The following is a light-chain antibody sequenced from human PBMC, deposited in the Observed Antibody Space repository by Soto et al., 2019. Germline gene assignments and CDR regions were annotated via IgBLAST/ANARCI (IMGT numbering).Light chain of an antibody. Sequence: QSVLTQPASVSGSPGQSITISCTGTRSDISAYNFVSWYQQHPGEVPKLILYDVNVRPSGVSNRFSGSKSGNTASLTISGLQAEDEADYYCTSWTTSTTMIFGGGTKLTVL. CDR2: DVN. V-gene: IGLV2-14*03. CDR1: RSDISAYNF. CDR3: TSWTTSTTMI. J-gene: IGLJ2*01.